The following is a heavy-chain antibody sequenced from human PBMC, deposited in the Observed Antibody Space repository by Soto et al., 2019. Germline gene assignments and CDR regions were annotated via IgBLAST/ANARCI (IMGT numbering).Heavy chain of an antibody. V-gene: IGHV3-23*01. Sequence: GGSLRLSCAASGFTFSNYAMSWVRQAPGKGLEWVSSITGSGDYTYYADSVKGRFTISRDNSKNTLYLQMNSLRAEDTAVYYCAKARYYDSTGYLYYFDYWGQGTLVTVSS. D-gene: IGHD3-22*01. CDR3: AKARYYDSTGYLYYFDY. CDR2: ITGSGDYT. J-gene: IGHJ4*02. CDR1: GFTFSNYA.